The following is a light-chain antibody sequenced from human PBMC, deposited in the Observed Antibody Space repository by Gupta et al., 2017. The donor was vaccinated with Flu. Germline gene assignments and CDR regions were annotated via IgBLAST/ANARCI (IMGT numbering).Light chain of an antibody. CDR2: DAS. CDR1: QSVSSY. Sequence: EIVLIQSPATLSLSPGERASQSVSSYLAWYQQKPGQAPRLLIYDASNRATGIPARFSGSGSGTDFTLTISSLEPEDFAVDYCQQRSKWRTFGGGTKVEIK. J-gene: IGKJ4*01. V-gene: IGKV3-11*01. CDR3: QQRSKWRT.